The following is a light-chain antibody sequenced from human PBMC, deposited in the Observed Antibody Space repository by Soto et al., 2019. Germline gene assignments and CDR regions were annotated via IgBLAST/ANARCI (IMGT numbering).Light chain of an antibody. CDR1: QSVSSY. V-gene: IGKV3-11*01. Sequence: EIVLTQSPATLSFSPGERATLSCRASQSVSSYLAWYQQKPGQTPRLLIYDASNRATGIPARFSGSGSGTDFTLPISSLEPEDFAVYYCQQRTSWPIPFGQGTRLEIK. J-gene: IGKJ5*01. CDR2: DAS. CDR3: QQRTSWPIP.